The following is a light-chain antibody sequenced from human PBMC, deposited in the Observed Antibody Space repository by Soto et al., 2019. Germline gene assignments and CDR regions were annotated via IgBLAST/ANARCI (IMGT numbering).Light chain of an antibody. Sequence: QSALTQPAPVSGSLGRSITTSSTETSGVFGSYNLVSWYQQHPGKAPKLMIYEGSKRPSGVSNRFSGSKSGNTASLTISGLQAEDEADYYCCSYAGSSTSVVFGGGTKLTVL. CDR2: EGS. V-gene: IGLV2-23*01. CDR1: SGVFGSYNL. CDR3: CSYAGSSTSVV. J-gene: IGLJ2*01.